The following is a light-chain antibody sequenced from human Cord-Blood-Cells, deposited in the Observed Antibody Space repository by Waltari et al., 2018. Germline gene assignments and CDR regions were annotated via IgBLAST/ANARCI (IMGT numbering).Light chain of an antibody. CDR3: QQYYSAPWT. V-gene: IGKV4-1*01. Sequence: DIVMTQSPDSLAVSLGVRATINCKSSQNVVYSSNNKNSLAWYKQKPGQPPNLLIYWASTRESGVPDRFSGRGSGTDFTLTISSLQAEDVAVYYCQQYYSAPWTFGQGTKVAIK. CDR2: WAS. J-gene: IGKJ1*01. CDR1: QNVVYSSNNKNS.